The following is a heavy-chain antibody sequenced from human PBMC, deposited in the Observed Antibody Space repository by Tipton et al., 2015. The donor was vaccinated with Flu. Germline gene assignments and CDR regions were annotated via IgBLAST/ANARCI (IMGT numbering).Heavy chain of an antibody. Sequence: TLSLTCTVSGGSISSYYWSWIRQPAGKGLEWIGRIYTSESTNYNPSLKSRVTMSVDTSKNQFSLKLTSVSAADTAAYYCAKSGSYLEYLQHWGQGTLVTVSS. CDR1: GGSISSYY. CDR3: AKSGSYLEYLQH. J-gene: IGHJ1*01. D-gene: IGHD1-26*01. CDR2: IYTSEST. V-gene: IGHV4-4*07.